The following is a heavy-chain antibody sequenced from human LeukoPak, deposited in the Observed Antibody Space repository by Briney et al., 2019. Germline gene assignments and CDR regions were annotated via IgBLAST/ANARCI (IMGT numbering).Heavy chain of an antibody. CDR3: ARSAITSDYDILTGYYYY. D-gene: IGHD3-9*01. CDR1: GYTFTGYY. J-gene: IGHJ4*02. CDR2: INPNSGGT. Sequence: ASVKVSCKASGYTFTGYYMHWVRQAPGQGLEWMGWINPNSGGTNYAQKFQGRVTMTRDTSISTAYMELRSLRSDDTAVYYCARSAITSDYDILTGYYYYWGQGTLVTVSS. V-gene: IGHV1-2*02.